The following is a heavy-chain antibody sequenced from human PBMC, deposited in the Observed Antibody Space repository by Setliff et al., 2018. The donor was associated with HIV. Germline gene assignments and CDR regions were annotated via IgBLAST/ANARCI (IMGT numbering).Heavy chain of an antibody. V-gene: IGHV4-38-2*02. CDR2: IYYSGST. Sequence: SETLSLTCSVSGASISSDFYWSWIRQPPGKGLEWIGSIYYSGSTYYNPSLKSRVTISVDTSKNQFSLRLSSVTAADTAVYYCARGGGPDTNFDSWGRGTLVTVSS. CDR3: ARGGGPDTNFDS. CDR1: GASISSDFY. J-gene: IGHJ4*02.